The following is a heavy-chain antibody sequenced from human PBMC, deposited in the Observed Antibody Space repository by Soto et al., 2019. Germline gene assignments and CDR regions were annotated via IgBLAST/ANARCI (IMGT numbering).Heavy chain of an antibody. CDR3: AHFDWFIDY. J-gene: IGHJ4*02. D-gene: IGHD3-9*01. V-gene: IGHV3-23*01. Sequence: GGSLRLSCAASGFTFSSYAMSWVRQAPGKGLEWVSAISGSGASTYHADSVKGRFTISRDNSKNTLYLQMNSLRAEDTPVYYCAHFDWFIDYWGQGTLVTVSS. CDR1: GFTFSSYA. CDR2: ISGSGAST.